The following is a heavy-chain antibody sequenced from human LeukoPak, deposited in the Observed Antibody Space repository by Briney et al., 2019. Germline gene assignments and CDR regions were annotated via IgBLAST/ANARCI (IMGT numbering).Heavy chain of an antibody. V-gene: IGHV4-59*01. CDR2: IYYSGST. D-gene: IGHD5-24*01. CDR1: GGSISSYY. J-gene: IGHJ4*02. Sequence: SETLSLTCTVSGGSISSYYWSWIRQPPGKGLERIGYIYYSGSTNYNPSLKSRVTISVDTSKNQFSLKLSSVTAADTAVYYCARGMGDGYKYPNYWGQGTLVTVAS. CDR3: ARGMGDGYKYPNY.